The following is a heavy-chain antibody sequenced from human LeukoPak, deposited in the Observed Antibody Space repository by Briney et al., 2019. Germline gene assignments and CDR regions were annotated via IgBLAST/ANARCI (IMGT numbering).Heavy chain of an antibody. D-gene: IGHD3-22*01. CDR1: GYTFTSYG. CDR2: ISAYNGNT. CDR3: ARHTYYYDSSGYPGAFDI. J-gene: IGHJ3*02. V-gene: IGHV1-18*01. Sequence: ASVKVSCKASGYTFTSYGISWVRQAPGKGLEWMGWISAYNGNTNYAQKLQGRVTMTKDTSTSTAYMELRSLRSDDTAVYYCARHTYYYDSSGYPGAFDIWGQGTMVIVSS.